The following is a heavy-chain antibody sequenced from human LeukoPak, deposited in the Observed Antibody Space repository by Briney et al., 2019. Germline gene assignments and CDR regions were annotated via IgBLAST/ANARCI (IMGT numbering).Heavy chain of an antibody. J-gene: IGHJ4*02. V-gene: IGHV4-39*07. CDR1: GGSISTSSYY. Sequence: SETLSLTCTVSGGSISTSSYYWGWIRQPPGKGLECIGNIYYSGSTYYNPSLKSRVTISVDTSKNQFSLKLSSVTAADTAVYYCVRGDDFWSGYSLGYWGQGTLVTVSS. CDR3: VRGDDFWSGYSLGY. CDR2: IYYSGST. D-gene: IGHD3-3*01.